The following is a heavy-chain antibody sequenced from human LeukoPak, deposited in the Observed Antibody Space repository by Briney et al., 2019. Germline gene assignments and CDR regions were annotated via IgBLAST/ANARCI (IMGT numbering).Heavy chain of an antibody. CDR2: ISSSSSYI. D-gene: IGHD1-1*01. CDR3: ASYNWGASDI. J-gene: IGHJ3*02. V-gene: IGHV3-21*01. CDR1: GFTFSSYS. Sequence: GGSLRLSCAASGFTFSSYSMDWVRQAPGKGLEWVSSISSSSSYIYYADSVKGRFTISRDNAKNSLYLQMNSLRAEDTAVYYCASYNWGASDIWGQGTMVTVSS.